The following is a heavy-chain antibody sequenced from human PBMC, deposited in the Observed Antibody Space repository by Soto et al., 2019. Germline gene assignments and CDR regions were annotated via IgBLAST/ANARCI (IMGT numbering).Heavy chain of an antibody. CDR1: GFTFSSYA. J-gene: IGHJ6*02. V-gene: IGHV3-30-3*01. Sequence: QVQLVESGGGVVQPGRSLRLSCAASGFTFSSYAMHWVRQAPGKWLEWVAVITYDGSNKYNADSVKGRFTISRDKTKNTLYLQMNSLRAEDTAVYYCARAGWDGGSCYTLVGLRYGMDVWGQGTTVTVSS. D-gene: IGHD2-15*01. CDR3: ARAGWDGGSCYTLVGLRYGMDV. CDR2: ITYDGSNK.